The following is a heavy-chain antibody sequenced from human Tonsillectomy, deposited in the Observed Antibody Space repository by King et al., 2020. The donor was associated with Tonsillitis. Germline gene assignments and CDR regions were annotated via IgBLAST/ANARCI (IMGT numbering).Heavy chain of an antibody. Sequence: VQLVESGGGLVKPGGSLRLSCAASGFTFSDYYMTWIRQAPGKWLEWVSYISSSSRYTYYSFSVKGRFTISRDNAKNSLYLQMSSLRAEDTAVYYCARDRRGSGWYTPATDYWGQGTLVTVSS. D-gene: IGHD6-19*01. CDR1: GFTFSDYY. J-gene: IGHJ4*02. CDR2: ISSSSRYT. V-gene: IGHV3-11*05. CDR3: ARDRRGSGWYTPATDY.